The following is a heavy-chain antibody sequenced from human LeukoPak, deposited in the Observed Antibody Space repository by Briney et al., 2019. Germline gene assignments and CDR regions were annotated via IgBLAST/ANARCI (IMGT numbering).Heavy chain of an antibody. D-gene: IGHD1-14*01. CDR2: ISYDGSNK. V-gene: IGHV3-30*03. J-gene: IGHJ4*02. CDR1: GFTFSSYG. Sequence: GRSLRLSCAASGFTFSSYGMHWVRQAPGKGLEWVAVISYDGSNKYYVDSVKGRFTISRDNAKNTLYLQMNSLRAEDTAVYYCARVRYCDYWGQGTLVTVSS. CDR3: ARVRYCDY.